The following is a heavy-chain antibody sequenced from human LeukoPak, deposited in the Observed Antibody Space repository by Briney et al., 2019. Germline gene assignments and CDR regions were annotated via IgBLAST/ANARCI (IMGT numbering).Heavy chain of an antibody. CDR3: AGLHGHSYYYMDV. CDR2: IDHGGIT. D-gene: IGHD5-24*01. CDR1: GGSFSSYY. J-gene: IGHJ6*03. V-gene: IGHV4-34*01. Sequence: PSETLSLTCAVYGGSFSSYYWSWIRQPPGRGLEWIGDIDHGGITNCNPSLKSRVTISVDTSKNQFSLTLRSVTAADTAVYYCAGLHGHSYYYMDVWGRGTTVTVSS.